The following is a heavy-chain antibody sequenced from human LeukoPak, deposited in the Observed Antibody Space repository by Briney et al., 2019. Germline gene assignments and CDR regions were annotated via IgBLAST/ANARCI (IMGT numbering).Heavy chain of an antibody. J-gene: IGHJ4*02. CDR1: GGSISSNAYY. Sequence: SETLSLTCTVSGGSISSNAYYWAWIRQPPGKGLEWIGSIYSSVSTYYNPSLKSRVTISVDTSKNQFSLRLSSVTAADTTLYYCAYSGSYGHLGYWGQGIPVTVSS. CDR2: IYSSVST. CDR3: AYSGSYGHLGY. D-gene: IGHD1-26*01. V-gene: IGHV4-39*01.